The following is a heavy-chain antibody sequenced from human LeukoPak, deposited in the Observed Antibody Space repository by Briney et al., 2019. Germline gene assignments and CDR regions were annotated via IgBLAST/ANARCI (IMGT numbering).Heavy chain of an antibody. CDR3: ARVVAYTSSWYSFVWFDP. CDR2: ISTSGSS. D-gene: IGHD6-13*01. V-gene: IGHV4-4*07. J-gene: IGHJ5*02. Sequence: SETLSLTCTVTVESMREYYWTWIGQPAGKGREWIGRISTSGSSDYNPSLRSRVTISLAASKNTSSMRLTSVPAADTAVYPSARVVAYTSSWYSFVWFDPWGQGTLVTVSS. CDR1: VESMREYY.